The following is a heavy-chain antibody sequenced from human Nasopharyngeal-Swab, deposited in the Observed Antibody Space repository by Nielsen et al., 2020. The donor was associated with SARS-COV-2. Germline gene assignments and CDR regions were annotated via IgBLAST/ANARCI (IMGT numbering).Heavy chain of an antibody. Sequence: GGSLRLSCAASGFTFITAWMSWFRQAPGKGLDWVRRIKSKTDGGTTDYAAPVKGRFTISRDDSKNTLELQMNSLKTEDTAVYYCLIVVGMDAFDIWGQGTMVTVSS. CDR3: LIVVGMDAFDI. D-gene: IGHD3-22*01. CDR1: GFTFITAW. J-gene: IGHJ3*02. V-gene: IGHV3-15*01. CDR2: IKSKTDGGTT.